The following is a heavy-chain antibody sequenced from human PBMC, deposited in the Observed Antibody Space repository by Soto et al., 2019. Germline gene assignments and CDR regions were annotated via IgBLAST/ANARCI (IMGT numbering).Heavy chain of an antibody. Sequence: SETLSLTCIVSGTSVSNYYWSWIRQPAGKGLEHIGRIYTSGSTNYNPSLKSRVTISVDTSKNQFSLKLSSVTAADTAVYYCARDLVVGATASYDAFDIWGQGTMVTVSS. J-gene: IGHJ3*02. V-gene: IGHV4-4*07. D-gene: IGHD1-26*01. CDR2: IYTSGST. CDR1: GTSVSNYY. CDR3: ARDLVVGATASYDAFDI.